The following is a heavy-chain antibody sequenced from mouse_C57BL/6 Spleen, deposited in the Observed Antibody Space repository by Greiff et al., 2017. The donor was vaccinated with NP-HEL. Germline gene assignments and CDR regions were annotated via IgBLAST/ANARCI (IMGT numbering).Heavy chain of an antibody. J-gene: IGHJ4*01. CDR1: GYSFTGYY. CDR3: ARRTTVVATGYYYAMDY. V-gene: IGHV1-42*01. Sequence: VQLKQSGPELVKPGASVKISCKASGYSFTGYYMNWVKQSPEKSLEWIGEINPSTGGTTYNQKFKAKATLTVDKSSSTAYMQLKSLTSEDSAVYYCARRTTVVATGYYYAMDYWGQGTSVTVSS. CDR2: INPSTGGT. D-gene: IGHD1-1*01.